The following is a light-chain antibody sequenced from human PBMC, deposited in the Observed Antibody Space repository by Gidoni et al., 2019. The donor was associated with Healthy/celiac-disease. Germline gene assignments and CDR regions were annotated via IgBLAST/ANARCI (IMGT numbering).Light chain of an antibody. CDR1: RSDFCCYNY. CDR2: DVS. CDR3: CSYAGSYPYV. J-gene: IGLJ1*01. V-gene: IGLV2-11*01. Sequence: QSSLTQPRSVSGFPGYSVTISCTGTRSDFCCYNYVSWYQQHSGKAPKLMIYDVSKQPSGVPDRFSGSKSGNTASLTISGLQAEDEADYYCCSYAGSYPYVFGTGTKVTVL.